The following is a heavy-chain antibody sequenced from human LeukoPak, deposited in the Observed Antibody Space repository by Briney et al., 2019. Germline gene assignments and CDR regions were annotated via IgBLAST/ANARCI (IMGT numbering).Heavy chain of an antibody. CDR2: IIPIFGTA. CDR3: AGGFDDILTGFPYYYGMDV. V-gene: IGHV1-69*13. D-gene: IGHD3-9*01. J-gene: IGHJ6*04. Sequence: SVKVSCKASGGTFSSYAISWVRQAPGQGLEWMGGIIPIFGTANYAQKFQGRVTITADESTSTAYMELSSLRSEDTAVYYCAGGFDDILTGFPYYYGMDVWGKGTTVTVSS. CDR1: GGTFSSYA.